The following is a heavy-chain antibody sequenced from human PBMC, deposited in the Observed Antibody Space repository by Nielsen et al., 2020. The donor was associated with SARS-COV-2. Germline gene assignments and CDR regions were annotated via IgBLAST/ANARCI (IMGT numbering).Heavy chain of an antibody. Sequence: GGSLRLSCAASGFTFSTYDMNWVRQAPGKGLEWVAFIRSRANTQYYADSVKGRFTISRNNAENSAYLQMNSLRAEDTGLYYCATDGQAFEYWGRGTLVSVSS. CDR2: IRSRANTQ. D-gene: IGHD4-17*01. CDR1: GFTFSTYD. V-gene: IGHV3-48*03. J-gene: IGHJ4*02. CDR3: ATDGQAFEY.